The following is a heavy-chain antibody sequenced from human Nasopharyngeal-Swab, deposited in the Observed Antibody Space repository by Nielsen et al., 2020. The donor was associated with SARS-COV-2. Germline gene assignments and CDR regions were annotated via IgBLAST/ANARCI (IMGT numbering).Heavy chain of an antibody. D-gene: IGHD5-12*01. CDR3: ARDRGWGYTGYGSLDY. CDR2: ISNNGDTT. CDR1: GFTFNRLA. Sequence: GESLKISCEASGFTFNRLAMSWVRQAPGQGLEWVAGISNNGDTTYYADSVRGRFTISRDNAKKSLYLQMESLRPEDTAVYYCARDRGWGYTGYGSLDYWGQGVLVTVSS. J-gene: IGHJ4*02. V-gene: IGHV3-23*01.